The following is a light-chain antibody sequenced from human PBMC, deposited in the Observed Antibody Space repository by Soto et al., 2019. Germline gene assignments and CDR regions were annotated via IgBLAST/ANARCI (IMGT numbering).Light chain of an antibody. Sequence: QSVLTQPRSVSGSPGQSVTISCTGTSSDVGGYNYVSWYQQHPGKAPKLMIYDVSKRPSGVPDRFSGSKSGKTASLTISGLQAEDEADFYCCSYAGRYTYVFGTGTQLTVL. J-gene: IGLJ1*01. CDR2: DVS. CDR3: CSYAGRYTYV. V-gene: IGLV2-11*01. CDR1: SSDVGGYNY.